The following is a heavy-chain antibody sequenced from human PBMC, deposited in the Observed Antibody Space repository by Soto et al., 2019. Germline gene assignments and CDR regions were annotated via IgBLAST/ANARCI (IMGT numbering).Heavy chain of an antibody. V-gene: IGHV1-2*04. CDR2: INPKSGDT. J-gene: IGHJ4*02. D-gene: IGHD2-2*01. CDR1: GYTFTGYY. Sequence: ASVKVSCKASGYTFTGYYTHWVRQAPGQGLEWMGWINPKSGDTNYAQNFRGWVTMTRDTSISTAYVELSRLRSDDTAVYYCARGDDLMVIVPAANYYWGQGTLVTVSS. CDR3: ARGDDLMVIVPAANYY.